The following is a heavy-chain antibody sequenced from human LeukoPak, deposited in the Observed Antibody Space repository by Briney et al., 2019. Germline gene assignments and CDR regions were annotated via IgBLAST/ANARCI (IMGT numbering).Heavy chain of an antibody. D-gene: IGHD5-18*01. CDR2: ILHDGSNK. V-gene: IGHV3-30*03. CDR3: ATLSGDSHGYDY. CDR1: GFTFSSYA. Sequence: PGRSLRLSCAASGFTFSSYAMHWVRQAPGKGLEWVAVILHDGSNKQYADSVKGRFTISRDNSKNTLYLQINGLRAEDTAVYYCATLSGDSHGYDYWGLGTLVTVSS. J-gene: IGHJ4*02.